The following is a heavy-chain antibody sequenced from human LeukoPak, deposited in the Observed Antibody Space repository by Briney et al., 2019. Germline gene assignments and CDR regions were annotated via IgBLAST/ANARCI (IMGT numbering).Heavy chain of an antibody. CDR3: ARVGAPDAFDI. V-gene: IGHV3-74*01. D-gene: IGHD4/OR15-4a*01. CDR2: ISSDGSDT. J-gene: IGHJ3*02. CDR1: GFTFRTYW. Sequence: PGGSLRLSCAASGFTFRTYWMHWVRQVPGRGLVWVSRISSDGSDTIYADSVKGRFTISRDNAKNSLYLQMNSLRAEDTAVYYCARVGAPDAFDIWGQGTMVTVSS.